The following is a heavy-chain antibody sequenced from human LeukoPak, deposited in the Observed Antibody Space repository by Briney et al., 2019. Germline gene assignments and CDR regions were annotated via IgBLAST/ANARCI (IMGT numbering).Heavy chain of an antibody. D-gene: IGHD3-10*01. CDR1: GGSISSSTYY. CDR3: ARGIKYYYGSGTYHYFDF. CDR2: LYYSGST. Sequence: SETLSLTCTVSGGSISSSTYYWGWIRQPPGKGLEWIGSLYYSGSTYYNPSLQSRVTISVGTSKNQFSLKLSSVTAADTAVYYCARGIKYYYGSGTYHYFDFWGQGTLVTVSS. V-gene: IGHV4-39*07. J-gene: IGHJ4*02.